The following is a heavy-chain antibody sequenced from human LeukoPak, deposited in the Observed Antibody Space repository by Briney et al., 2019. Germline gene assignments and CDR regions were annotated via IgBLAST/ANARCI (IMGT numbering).Heavy chain of an antibody. V-gene: IGHV4-34*01. J-gene: IGHJ4*02. CDR2: INHSGST. D-gene: IGHD3-22*01. CDR3: ARGVYYDSSGYRYYFDY. CDR1: GGSLSGYY. Sequence: SETLSLTCAVYGGSLSGYYWSWIRQPPGKGLEWIAEINHSGSTSYNPFLKSRVTISVDTSKNQFSLKLSSVTAADTAVYYCARGVYYDSSGYRYYFDYWGQGTLVTVSS.